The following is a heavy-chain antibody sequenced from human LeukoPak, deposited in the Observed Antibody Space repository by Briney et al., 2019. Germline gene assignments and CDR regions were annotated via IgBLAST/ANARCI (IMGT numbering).Heavy chain of an antibody. CDR1: GFTLNSNA. D-gene: IGHD2-2*01. V-gene: IGHV3-23*01. Sequence: GGSLRLSCAVSGFTLNSNAMWWVRPAPGKGLEWVSASRIGVTTYYADSVEGRFTISRDTSKNTLYLQMNTLRPEDTAVYYCAKEKVPNDYWGQGTLVTVSS. J-gene: IGHJ4*02. CDR2: SRIGVTT. CDR3: AKEKVPNDY.